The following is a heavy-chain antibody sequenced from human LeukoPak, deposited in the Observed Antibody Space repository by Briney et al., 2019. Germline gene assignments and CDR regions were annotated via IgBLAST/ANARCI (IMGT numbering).Heavy chain of an antibody. CDR2: IPIHPST. Sequence: PGGSLRLSCAASGFIVSNNYMSWVRQAPGKGLEWVSAIPIHPSTYYAPPLNGRFTISRDNSKNTLYLQITYLRAEDTAVYFCARVHFCWSLEYWGQGTLVTVSS. CDR1: GFIVSNNY. J-gene: IGHJ4*02. V-gene: IGHV3-53*01. CDR3: ARVHFCWSLEY. D-gene: IGHD3-3*02.